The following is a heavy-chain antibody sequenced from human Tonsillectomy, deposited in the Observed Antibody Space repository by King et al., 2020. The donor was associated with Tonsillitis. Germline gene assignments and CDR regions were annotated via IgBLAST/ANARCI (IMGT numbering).Heavy chain of an antibody. D-gene: IGHD6-19*01. CDR3: AKGGGSSGWYYFDY. Sequence: VQLVESGGGLVQPGRSLRLSCAASGFTFDDYAMHWVRQATGKGLEWVSGISWNSGSIGYADSVKGRFTISRDNAKNSLYLQMNSLRAEDTALYYCAKGGGSSGWYYFDYWGQGTLVTVSS. J-gene: IGHJ4*02. V-gene: IGHV3-9*01. CDR1: GFTFDDYA. CDR2: ISWNSGSI.